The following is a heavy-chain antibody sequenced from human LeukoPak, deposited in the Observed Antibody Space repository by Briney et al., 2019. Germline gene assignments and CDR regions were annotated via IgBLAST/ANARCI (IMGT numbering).Heavy chain of an antibody. CDR2: ISSSSSYI. V-gene: IGHV3-21*01. J-gene: IGHJ6*02. Sequence: GGSLRLSCAASGFAFSDYSMNWVRQAPGKGLEWVSSISSSSSYIYYADSVKGRFTISRDNAKNSLYLQMNSLRAEDTAVYYCARERGYCSSTSCYSMDVWGQGTTVTVSS. CDR3: ARERGYCSSTSCYSMDV. CDR1: GFAFSDYS. D-gene: IGHD2-2*01.